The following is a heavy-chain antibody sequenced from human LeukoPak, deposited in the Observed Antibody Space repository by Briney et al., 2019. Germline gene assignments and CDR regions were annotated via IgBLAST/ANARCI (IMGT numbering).Heavy chain of an antibody. D-gene: IGHD3-3*01. CDR1: GFTFSTYA. J-gene: IGHJ4*02. V-gene: IGHV3-48*01. CDR3: ARDGYDFWSGYPTTVDF. Sequence: GGSLRLSCAASGFTFSTYAMNWVRQAPGKGLEWVSYISSSSDTIYYADSVQGRFTISRDNANNSLYLQMNSLRAEDTAVYYCARDGYDFWSGYPTTVDFWGQGTLVTVSS. CDR2: ISSSSDTI.